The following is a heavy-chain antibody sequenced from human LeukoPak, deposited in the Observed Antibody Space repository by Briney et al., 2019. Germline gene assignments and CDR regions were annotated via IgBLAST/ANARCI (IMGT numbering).Heavy chain of an antibody. J-gene: IGHJ4*02. CDR3: ARNYD. Sequence: GGSLRLSCAASGFTFSSQWMSWVRQAPGKGLEWVANINQDGSEKYYVDSVKGRFTISRDNAKNSLDLQMNSLRAEDTAVYYCARNYDWGQGTLFTVSS. V-gene: IGHV3-7*04. CDR1: GFTFSSQW. CDR2: INQDGSEK. D-gene: IGHD3-16*01.